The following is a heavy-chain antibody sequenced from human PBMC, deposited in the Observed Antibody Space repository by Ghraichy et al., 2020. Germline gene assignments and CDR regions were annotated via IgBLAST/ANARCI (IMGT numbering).Heavy chain of an antibody. J-gene: IGHJ6*02. Sequence: SVKVSCKASGGTFSSYAISWVRQAPGQGLEWMGGIIPIFGTANYAQKFQGRVTITADKSTSTAYMELSSLRSEDTAVYYCARDSDYDFWSGYRPPTGYYGMDVWGQGTTVTVSS. V-gene: IGHV1-69*06. CDR3: ARDSDYDFWSGYRPPTGYYGMDV. CDR1: GGTFSSYA. CDR2: IIPIFGTA. D-gene: IGHD3-3*01.